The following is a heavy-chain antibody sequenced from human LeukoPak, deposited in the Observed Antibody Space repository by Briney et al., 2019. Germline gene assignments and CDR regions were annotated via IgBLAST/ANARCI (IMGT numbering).Heavy chain of an antibody. CDR1: GGSISSYY. Sequence: SETLSLTCTVSGGSISSYYWSWIRQPAGKGLEWIGRIYTSGSTNYNPSLKSRVTISVDTSKNQFSLKLSSVTAADTAVYYCARELGYSGSYRDAFDIWGQGTMVTVSS. D-gene: IGHD1-26*01. V-gene: IGHV4-4*07. CDR2: IYTSGST. J-gene: IGHJ3*02. CDR3: ARELGYSGSYRDAFDI.